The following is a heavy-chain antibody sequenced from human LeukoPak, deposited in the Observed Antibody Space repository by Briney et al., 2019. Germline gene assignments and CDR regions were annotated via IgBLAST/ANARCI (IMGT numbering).Heavy chain of an antibody. Sequence: SGGSLRLSCVGSGFAFHNYAMHWVRRPPGKGLEWVSAINWNSDTKAYADSVKGRFTISRDRARNSLHLQMDSLRPEDTALYYCAKDTGGNGAYFYAMDVWGQGTSVTVSS. CDR1: GFAFHNYA. CDR3: AKDTGGNGAYFYAMDV. J-gene: IGHJ6*02. V-gene: IGHV3-9*01. D-gene: IGHD4-23*01. CDR2: INWNSDTK.